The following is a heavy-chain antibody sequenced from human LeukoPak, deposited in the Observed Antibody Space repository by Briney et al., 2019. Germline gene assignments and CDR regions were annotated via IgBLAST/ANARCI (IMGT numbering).Heavy chain of an antibody. CDR1: GYTFTSYY. J-gene: IGHJ4*02. V-gene: IGHV1-46*01. Sequence: GASVKVSCKASGYTFTSYYMHWVRQAPGQGLEWMGIINPSGGSTSYAQKFQGRVTMTTDTSTSTAYMELRSLRSDDTAVYYCARGSFRVLRGARGSDYWGQGTLVTVSS. CDR3: ARGSFRVLRGARGSDY. D-gene: IGHD3-10*01. CDR2: INPSGGST.